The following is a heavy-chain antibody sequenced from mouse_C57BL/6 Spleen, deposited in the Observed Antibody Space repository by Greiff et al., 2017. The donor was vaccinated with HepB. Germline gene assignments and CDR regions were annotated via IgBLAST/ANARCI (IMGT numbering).Heavy chain of an antibody. V-gene: IGHV1-80*01. CDR3: ARSDYSNYVGFDY. Sequence: QVQLQQSGAELVKPGASVKISCKASGYAFSSYWMNWVKQRPGKGLEWIGQIYPGDGDTNYNGKFKGKATLTADKSSSTAYMQLSSLTSEESAVYFCARSDYSNYVGFDYWGQGTTLTVSS. D-gene: IGHD2-5*01. J-gene: IGHJ2*01. CDR1: GYAFSSYW. CDR2: IYPGDGDT.